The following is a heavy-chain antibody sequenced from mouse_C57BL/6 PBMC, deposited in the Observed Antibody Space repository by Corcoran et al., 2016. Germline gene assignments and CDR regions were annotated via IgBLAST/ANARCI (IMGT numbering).Heavy chain of an antibody. J-gene: IGHJ3*01. CDR3: ARETAQASSWFAY. D-gene: IGHD3-2*02. V-gene: IGHV9-3*01. Sequence: QIQLVQSGPELKKPGETVKISCKASGYTFTTYGMSWVKQAPGKGLKWMGWINTYSGVPTYADDFKGRFAFSLETSASTAYLQINNLKNEDTATYFCARETAQASSWFAYWGQGTLVTVSA. CDR1: GYTFTTYG. CDR2: INTYSGVP.